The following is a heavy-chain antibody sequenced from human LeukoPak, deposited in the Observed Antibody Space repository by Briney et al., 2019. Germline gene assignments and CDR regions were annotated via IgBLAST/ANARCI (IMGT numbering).Heavy chain of an antibody. V-gene: IGHV3-21*01. D-gene: IGHD3-22*01. CDR1: GFTFSSYS. CDR2: ISSSSSYI. CDR3: AREAHYYDSSGPVFDY. Sequence: PGGSLRLSCVASGFTFSSYSMNWVRQAPGKGLEWVSSISSSSSYIYYADSVKGRFTISRDNAKNSLYLQMNSLRAEDTAVYYCAREAHYYDSSGPVFDYWGQGTLVTVSS. J-gene: IGHJ4*02.